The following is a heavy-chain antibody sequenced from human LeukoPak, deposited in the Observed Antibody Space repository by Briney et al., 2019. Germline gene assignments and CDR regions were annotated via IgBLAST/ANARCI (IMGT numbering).Heavy chain of an antibody. CDR1: GGSISSYY. CDR2: IYYSGST. D-gene: IGHD4-17*01. CDR3: ARLVSTTAYYFDY. J-gene: IGHJ4*02. V-gene: IGHV4-59*01. Sequence: SETLSLTCTVSGGSISSYYWSWLPQPPGKGLEGIGYIYYSGSTNYNPSLKSRVTISVDTSKNQFSLKLSSVTAADTAVYYCARLVSTTAYYFDYWGQGTLVTVSS.